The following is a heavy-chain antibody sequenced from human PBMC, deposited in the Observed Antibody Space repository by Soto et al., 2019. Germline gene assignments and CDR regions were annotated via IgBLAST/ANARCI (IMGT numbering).Heavy chain of an antibody. V-gene: IGHV5-51*01. CDR1: GYSFSSYW. Sequence: GESLKISCKGSGYSFSSYWIGWVRQMPGKGLEWMGIIYPGDSDTRYSPSFQGQVTISADKSISTAFLQWSSLKASDTAMYYCARQSYDSSGYYGDYFDYWGQGTLVTVS. D-gene: IGHD3-22*01. CDR3: ARQSYDSSGYYGDYFDY. J-gene: IGHJ4*02. CDR2: IYPGDSDT.